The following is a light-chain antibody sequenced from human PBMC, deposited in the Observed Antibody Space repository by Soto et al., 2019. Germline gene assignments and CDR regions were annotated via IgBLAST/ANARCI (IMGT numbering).Light chain of an antibody. Sequence: DIVMTQSPDSLAVSLGERATINCKSSQSVLYISNNKNDLAWYQQKPGQPPKLLIYWASTRESGVPDRFSGSGSGTDLTLTISSLQAEDVAVYYCQQYYSTPYTFGQGTKLEIK. J-gene: IGKJ2*01. CDR3: QQYYSTPYT. CDR2: WAS. V-gene: IGKV4-1*01. CDR1: QSVLYISNNKND.